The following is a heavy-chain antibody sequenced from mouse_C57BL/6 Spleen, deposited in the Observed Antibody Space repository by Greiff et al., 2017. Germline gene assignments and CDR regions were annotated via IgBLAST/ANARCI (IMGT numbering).Heavy chain of an antibody. V-gene: IGHV1-59*01. D-gene: IGHD2-3*01. Sequence: VQLQQPGAELVRPGTSVKLSCKASGYTFTSYWMHWVKQRPGQGLEWIGVIDPSDSYTNYNQKFKGKATLTVDTSSSTAYMQLSSLTSEDSAVYYCARWLLYYFDYWGQGTTLTVSS. CDR2: IDPSDSYT. J-gene: IGHJ2*01. CDR1: GYTFTSYW. CDR3: ARWLLYYFDY.